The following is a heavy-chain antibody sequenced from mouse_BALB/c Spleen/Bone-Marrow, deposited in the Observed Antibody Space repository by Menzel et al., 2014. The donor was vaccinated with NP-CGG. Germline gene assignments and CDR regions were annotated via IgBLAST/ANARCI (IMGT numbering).Heavy chain of an antibody. D-gene: IGHD1-1*01. Sequence: EVKLMESGGGLVQPGGSLRLSCATSGFTFTDYYMSWVRQPPGKALEWLGFTRNKANGYTTEYSASVKGRFTISRDNSQSILYLQMNILRTEDSATYYCARDRNYDINWYFDVWGAGTTVTVSS. CDR2: TRNKANGYTT. CDR1: GFTFTDYY. V-gene: IGHV7-3*02. J-gene: IGHJ1*01. CDR3: ARDRNYDINWYFDV.